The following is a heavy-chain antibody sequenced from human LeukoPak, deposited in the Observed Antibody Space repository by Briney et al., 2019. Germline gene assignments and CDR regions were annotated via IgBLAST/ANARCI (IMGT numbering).Heavy chain of an antibody. D-gene: IGHD5-18*01. CDR2: ISYEGSNK. CDR3: AKDQGYGIDY. CDR1: GFTLSSYG. V-gene: IGHV3-30*18. J-gene: IGHJ4*01. Sequence: GMSLRLSCAAPGFTLSSYGTHWVRQAPSKGMEWVAAISYEGSNKYYEDSVTGRSTISSDNSKCTLYLQMKSVRAEDRAVYSCAKDQGYGIDYWGHGTLVTV.